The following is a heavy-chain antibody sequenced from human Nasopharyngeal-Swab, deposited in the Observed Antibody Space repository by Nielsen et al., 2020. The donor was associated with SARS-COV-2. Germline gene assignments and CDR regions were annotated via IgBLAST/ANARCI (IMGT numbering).Heavy chain of an antibody. V-gene: IGHV4-31*03. Sequence: LRLSCTVSGGSISSGGYYWSWIRQHPGKGLEWIGYIYYSGSTYYNPSLKSRVTISADTSKNQFSLKLSSVTAADTAVYYCARGRGYYGSGSYPYWGQGTLVTVSS. CDR3: ARGRGYYGSGSYPY. CDR1: GGSISSGGYY. CDR2: IYYSGST. J-gene: IGHJ4*02. D-gene: IGHD3-10*01.